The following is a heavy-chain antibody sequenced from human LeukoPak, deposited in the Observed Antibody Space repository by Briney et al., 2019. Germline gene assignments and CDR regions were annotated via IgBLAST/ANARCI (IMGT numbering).Heavy chain of an antibody. CDR3: AKDRYCSGGSCYADALGI. CDR2: LSADGGST. V-gene: IGHV3-23*01. D-gene: IGHD2-15*01. Sequence: GGSLRLSCAASGFTFSNYAMNWVRQAPGKGLEWVSGLSADGGSTYYVDSVKVRFTISRDNSENILYLEMNSLRVEDTAVYYCAKDRYCSGGSCYADALGIWGQGTLVTVSS. CDR1: GFTFSNYA. J-gene: IGHJ3*02.